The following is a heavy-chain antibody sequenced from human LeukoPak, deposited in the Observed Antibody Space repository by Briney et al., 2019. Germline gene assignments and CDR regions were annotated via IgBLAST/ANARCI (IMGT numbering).Heavy chain of an antibody. J-gene: IGHJ5*02. CDR1: GFTFGIYW. Sequence: GGSLRLSCTASGFTFGIYWMSWVRQAPGKGLEWVANIKQDGSEKHYVDSVKGRFTVSRDNAKNSLYLQMNSLRAEDTAVYYCARDKGGYCSGGSCTLFDPWGQGTLVTVSS. CDR3: ARDKGGYCSGGSCTLFDP. CDR2: IKQDGSEK. D-gene: IGHD2-15*01. V-gene: IGHV3-7*05.